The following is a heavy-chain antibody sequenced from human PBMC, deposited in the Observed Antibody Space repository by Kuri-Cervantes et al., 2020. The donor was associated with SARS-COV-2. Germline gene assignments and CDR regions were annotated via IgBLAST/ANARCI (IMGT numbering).Heavy chain of an antibody. J-gene: IGHJ3*02. CDR3: AKDISSGYYFDAFDT. D-gene: IGHD3-22*01. CDR2: ISGSGGST. Sequence: GGSLRLSCAASGFTFSSYAMSWVRQAPGKGLEWVSAISGSGGSTYYADSVKGRFTISRDNSKNTLYLQMNSLRAEDTAVYYCAKDISSGYYFDAFDTWGQGTMVTVSS. CDR1: GFTFSSYA. V-gene: IGHV3-23*01.